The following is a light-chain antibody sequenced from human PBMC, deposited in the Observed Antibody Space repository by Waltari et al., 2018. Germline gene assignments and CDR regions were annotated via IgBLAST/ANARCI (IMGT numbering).Light chain of an antibody. CDR2: WAS. CDR3: QQYYRSRT. V-gene: IGKV4-1*01. Sequence: DIVMTQSPDSLAVSLGERATSNCKSSQSVLYSSNNKTYLAWYQQKPGQPPKLLIRWASTRESGVPDRFSGSGSGTDFTLTISSLQAEDVAVYYCQQYYRSRTFGQGTRVEIK. J-gene: IGKJ1*01. CDR1: QSVLYSSNNKTY.